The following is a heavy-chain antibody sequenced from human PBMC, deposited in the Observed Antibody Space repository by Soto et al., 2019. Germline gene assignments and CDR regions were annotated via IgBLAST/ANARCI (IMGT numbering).Heavy chain of an antibody. CDR2: ISGSGGST. CDR3: ARYRGIAARPPDF. J-gene: IGHJ4*02. V-gene: IGHV3-23*01. CDR1: GFTFCSYA. Sequence: GGSLRLSCAASGFTFCSYAMSWVRQAPGKGLEWVSAISGSGGSTYFADSVKGRFTISRDNSKNALYLQMNNLSGDDTGIYYCARYRGIAARPPDFWGQGTLVTVSS. D-gene: IGHD6-6*01.